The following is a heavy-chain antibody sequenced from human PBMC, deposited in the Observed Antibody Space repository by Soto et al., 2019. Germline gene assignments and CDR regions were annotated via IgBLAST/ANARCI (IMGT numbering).Heavy chain of an antibody. CDR3: AHSPYTGSGTYYFDY. Sequence: QITLKESGPTLVKPTQTLTLTCTVSGFSLSSSGVGVGWSRQPPGKALELLAIIYWDDYKRYSPSLKSRLTSTKDTSKHQVVLTITNMDAVDTATYYCAHSPYTGSGTYYFDYWGQGTLVTVSS. D-gene: IGHD3-10*01. J-gene: IGHJ4*02. CDR2: IYWDDYK. V-gene: IGHV2-5*02. CDR1: GFSLSSSGVG.